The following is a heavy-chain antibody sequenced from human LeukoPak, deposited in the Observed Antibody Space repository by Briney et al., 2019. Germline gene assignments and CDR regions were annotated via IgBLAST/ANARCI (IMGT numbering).Heavy chain of an antibody. Sequence: GGSLRLSCAASGFTFSSCWMHWVRQGPGKGLVWVSRINSDGSSTSYADSVKGRFTISRDNAKNTLYLQMNSLRAEDTAVYYCARDYDFWSGSNWFDPWGQGTLVTVSS. CDR2: INSDGSST. CDR3: ARDYDFWSGSNWFDP. V-gene: IGHV3-74*01. J-gene: IGHJ5*02. D-gene: IGHD3-3*01. CDR1: GFTFSSCW.